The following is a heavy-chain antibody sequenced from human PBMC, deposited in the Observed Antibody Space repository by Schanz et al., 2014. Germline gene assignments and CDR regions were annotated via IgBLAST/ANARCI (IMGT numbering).Heavy chain of an antibody. J-gene: IGHJ4*02. Sequence: QVQLQESGPGLVKPSETLSLTCTVSGGSISTYYWSWIRQPPGKGLEWIGYIYYTGHTYYNPSLRGRVAISVAPPKTPFSLKFFFVTAADTAVYYCARRLRGFDYWGQGTLVTVSS. CDR1: GGSISTYY. CDR3: ARRLRGFDY. D-gene: IGHD4-17*01. V-gene: IGHV4-59*08. CDR2: IYYTGHT.